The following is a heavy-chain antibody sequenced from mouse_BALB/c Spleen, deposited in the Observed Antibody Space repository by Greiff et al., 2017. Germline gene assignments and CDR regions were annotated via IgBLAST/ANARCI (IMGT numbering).Heavy chain of an antibody. J-gene: IGHJ4*01. D-gene: IGHD2-4*01. CDR1: GFTFSNYW. Sequence: EVKLEESGGGLVQPGGSMKLSCVASGFTFSNYWMNWVRQSPEKGLEWVAEIRLKSNNYATHYAESVKGRFTISRDDSKSSVYLQMNNLRAEDTGIYYCTRPFYYDYEGYAMDYWGQGTSVTVSS. CDR2: IRLKSNNYAT. V-gene: IGHV6-6*02. CDR3: TRPFYYDYEGYAMDY.